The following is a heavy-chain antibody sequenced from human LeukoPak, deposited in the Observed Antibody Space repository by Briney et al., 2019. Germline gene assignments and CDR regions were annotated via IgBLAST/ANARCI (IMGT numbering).Heavy chain of an antibody. CDR3: ARASSLHYDYVWGSYQPPDY. CDR2: IIPIFGTA. CDR1: GGTFSSYA. V-gene: IGHV1-69*13. D-gene: IGHD3-16*02. Sequence: ASVKVSCKASGGTFSSYAISWVRQAPGQGLEWMGGIIPIFGTANYAQKFQGRVTITADASTSTAYMELSSLRCEDTAVYYCARASSLHYDYVWGSYQPPDYWGQGTLVTVSS. J-gene: IGHJ4*02.